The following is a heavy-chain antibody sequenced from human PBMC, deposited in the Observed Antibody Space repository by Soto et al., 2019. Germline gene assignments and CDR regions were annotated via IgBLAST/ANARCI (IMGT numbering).Heavy chain of an antibody. V-gene: IGHV3-33*01. D-gene: IGHD6-13*01. Sequence: QVQLVESGGGVVQPGRSLRLSCAESGFTFSSYGMHWVRQAPGKGLEWVAVIWYDGSNKYYADSVQGRFTISRDNSKNTLYLQMNSLRAEDTAVYYCARWGIAAGDYWGQGTLVTVSS. CDR1: GFTFSSYG. CDR2: IWYDGSNK. CDR3: ARWGIAAGDY. J-gene: IGHJ4*02.